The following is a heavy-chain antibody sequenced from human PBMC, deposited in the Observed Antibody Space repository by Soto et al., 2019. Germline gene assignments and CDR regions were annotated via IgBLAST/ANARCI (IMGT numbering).Heavy chain of an antibody. CDR3: ARVASYHSTAFDI. J-gene: IGHJ3*02. CDR1: GGSISSGGYY. CDR2: IYYSGST. Sequence: PSETLSLTCTVSGGSISSGGYYWSRIRQHPGKGLEWIGNIYYSGSTYYNPSLKSRVTTSVDTSKNQFSLKLSSVAAADTAVYFCARVASYHSTAFDIWGQGTMVTVXS. V-gene: IGHV4-31*03. D-gene: IGHD3-10*01.